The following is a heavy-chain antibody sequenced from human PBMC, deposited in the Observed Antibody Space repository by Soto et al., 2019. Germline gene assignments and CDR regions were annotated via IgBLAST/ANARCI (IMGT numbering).Heavy chain of an antibody. Sequence: PSETLSLTCTVSGGSISSSSYYWGWIRQPPGKGLEWIGSIYYSGSTYYNPSLKSRVTISVDTSKNQFSLKLSSVTAADTAVYYCAGQRIAVAEFDPWGQGTLVTVSS. CDR3: AGQRIAVAEFDP. D-gene: IGHD6-19*01. J-gene: IGHJ5*02. CDR1: GGSISSSSYY. CDR2: IYYSGST. V-gene: IGHV4-39*01.